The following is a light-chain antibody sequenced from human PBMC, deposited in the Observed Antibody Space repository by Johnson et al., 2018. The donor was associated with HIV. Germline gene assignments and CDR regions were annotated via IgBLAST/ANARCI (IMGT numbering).Light chain of an antibody. CDR3: GTWDSSLGGV. J-gene: IGLJ1*01. CDR1: NSNIGNNY. CDR2: DNN. V-gene: IGLV1-51*01. Sequence: QSVLTQPPSMSAAPGQRVTISCSGSNSNIGNNYVSWYQQLPGTAPKLLIYDNNMRPSGIPDRFSGSKSGTSATLGIAGLQTGDEADYYCGTWDSSLGGVFGTGTRVTVL.